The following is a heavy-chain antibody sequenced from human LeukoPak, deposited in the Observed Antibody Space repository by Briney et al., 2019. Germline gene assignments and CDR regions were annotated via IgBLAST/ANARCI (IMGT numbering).Heavy chain of an antibody. CDR3: AKCPSSGRSCFTSNWFDP. D-gene: IGHD2-15*01. Sequence: PGGSLRLSRAASGFTFSSYGMHWVRQAPGKGLEWVAVISYDGGNQYYADSVKGRFTISRDNSKNTLYLQMNSLRAEDTAVYYCAKCPSSGRSCFTSNWFDPWGQRTLVTVSS. V-gene: IGHV3-30*18. CDR1: GFTFSSYG. CDR2: ISYDGGNQ. J-gene: IGHJ5*02.